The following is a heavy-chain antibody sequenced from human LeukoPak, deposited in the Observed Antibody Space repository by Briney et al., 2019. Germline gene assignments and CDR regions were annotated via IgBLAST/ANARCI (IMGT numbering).Heavy chain of an antibody. D-gene: IGHD1-1*01. CDR1: GFTFSSSG. CDR2: ISYDGCNK. J-gene: IGHJ6*02. CDR3: AKDLRTGVFPYYYGMDV. V-gene: IGHV3-30*18. Sequence: GGSLRLSCAASGFTFSSSGMHWVRQAPGKGLEWVTIISYDGCNKYYADSVKGRFTVSRDNSNNTLYLQMNSLRAEGTGVYHCAKDLRTGVFPYYYGMDVWGQGTSVTVSS.